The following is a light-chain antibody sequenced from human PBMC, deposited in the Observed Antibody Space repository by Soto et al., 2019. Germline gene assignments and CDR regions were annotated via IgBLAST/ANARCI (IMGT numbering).Light chain of an antibody. V-gene: IGLV9-49*01. J-gene: IGLJ1*01. CDR2: VGTGGIVG. CDR1: SGYSNYK. CDR3: GADHGSGSNFVYV. Sequence: QPVLTQPPSASASLGASVTLTYTLSSGYSNYKVDWYQQRPGKGPRFVMRVGTGGIVGSKGDGIPDRFSVLGSGLNRYLTIKNIQEEDESAYHCGADHGSGSNFVYVFGTGTKLTVL.